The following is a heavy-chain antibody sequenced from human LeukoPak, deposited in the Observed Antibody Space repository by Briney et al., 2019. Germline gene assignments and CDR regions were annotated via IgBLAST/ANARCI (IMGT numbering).Heavy chain of an antibody. CDR1: GYTFTSYG. Sequence: ASVKVSCKASGYTFTSYGISGVRQAPGQGLEGMGWISAYNGNTNYAQKLQGRVTMTTDTSTSTAYMELRSLRSDDTAVYYCAREYCSGGSCYSGYWGQGTLVTVSS. V-gene: IGHV1-18*01. CDR3: AREYCSGGSCYSGY. J-gene: IGHJ4*02. CDR2: ISAYNGNT. D-gene: IGHD2-15*01.